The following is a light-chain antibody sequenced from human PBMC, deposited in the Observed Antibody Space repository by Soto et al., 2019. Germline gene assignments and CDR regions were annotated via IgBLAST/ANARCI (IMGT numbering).Light chain of an antibody. CDR2: YAS. CDR3: QQYNDWPPIT. CDR1: QSVSNN. V-gene: IGKV3-15*01. J-gene: IGKJ5*01. Sequence: EIMMTQSPVTLSVSPGDRATLSCRASQSVSNNLAWYQQKPGQAPRLRIYYASTRATGIPARFSGSGSGTEFTLTISGLQSEDFALYYCQQYNDWPPITFGQGTRLEI.